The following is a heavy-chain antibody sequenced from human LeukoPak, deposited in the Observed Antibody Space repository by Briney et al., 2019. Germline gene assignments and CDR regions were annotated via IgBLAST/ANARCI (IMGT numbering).Heavy chain of an antibody. V-gene: IGHV3-23*01. CDR1: GFTFSNYA. J-gene: IGHJ4*02. CDR2: IRYSGRTT. CDR3: AKDRGVSRELQE. Sequence: PGGSLRLSCAASGFTFSNYAMSWVRQAPGKGLEWVSAIRYSGRTTYCADSVKGQFTISRDNSKNTLYLQMNSLRAEDTAVYYCAKDRGVSRELQEWGQGTLVTVSS. D-gene: IGHD1-7*01.